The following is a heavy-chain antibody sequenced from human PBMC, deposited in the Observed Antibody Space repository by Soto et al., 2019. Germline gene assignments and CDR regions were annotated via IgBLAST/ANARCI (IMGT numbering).Heavy chain of an antibody. J-gene: IGHJ4*02. Sequence: EVQLVESGGGLVKPGGSLRLSCAASGFTFSSYSMNWVRQAPGKGLEWVSSISSSSSYIYYADSVKGRFTIFRDNAKNSLYLQMNSLRAEDTAVYYCASHPRDSSGYWYYFDYWGQGTLVTVSS. D-gene: IGHD3-22*01. CDR1: GFTFSSYS. V-gene: IGHV3-21*01. CDR3: ASHPRDSSGYWYYFDY. CDR2: ISSSSSYI.